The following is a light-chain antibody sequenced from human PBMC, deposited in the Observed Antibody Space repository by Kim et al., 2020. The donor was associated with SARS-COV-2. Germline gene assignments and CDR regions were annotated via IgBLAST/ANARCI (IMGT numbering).Light chain of an antibody. CDR1: QSVSRN. J-gene: IGKJ2*01. CDR3: QQDNKWPPFP. CDR2: GAS. V-gene: IGKV3-15*01. Sequence: VAPGERATPSRRASQSVSRNLALDPQKPGQAPRPLIYGASTRATGVPGRFSGSGSGTEFTLTVSGLQSEDFAVYQCQQDNKWPPFPFGQGTKLEI.